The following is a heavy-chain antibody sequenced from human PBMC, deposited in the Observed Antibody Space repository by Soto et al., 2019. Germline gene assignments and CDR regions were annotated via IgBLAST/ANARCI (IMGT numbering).Heavy chain of an antibody. CDR1: GFTFSNYW. J-gene: IGHJ5*02. V-gene: IGHV3-74*01. CDR3: VGDRPHNWVVP. CDR2: INNDGIGT. Sequence: EVQVVESGGGLVQPGGSLRLSCAASGFTFSNYWMHWVRQVPGKGLVWVARINNDGIGTFYADSVKARFTISRDNAKNSPYLQMSSLRGDDTAVYYCVGDRPHNWVVPWGQGTLFTVAS.